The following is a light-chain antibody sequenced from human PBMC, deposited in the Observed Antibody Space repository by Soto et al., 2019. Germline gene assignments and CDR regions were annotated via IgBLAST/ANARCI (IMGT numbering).Light chain of an antibody. CDR1: QGISSY. Sequence: DIQMTQSPSTLSASVGDRVTITCRASQGISSYLAWYQQKPGKAPKLLIYAASSLESGVPSRFSGSASGTEFPITISRLQPDDFATYYRQQYNSYWTFGQGTKVDIK. J-gene: IGKJ1*01. CDR2: AAS. CDR3: QQYNSYWT. V-gene: IGKV1-5*03.